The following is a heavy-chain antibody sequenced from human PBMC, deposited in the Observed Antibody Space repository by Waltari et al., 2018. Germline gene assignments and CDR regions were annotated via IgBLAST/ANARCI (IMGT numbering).Heavy chain of an antibody. CDR2: IKPDGSEK. CDR3: ARDTPRESSSDY. CDR1: GFTFSSSW. V-gene: IGHV3-7*01. J-gene: IGHJ4*02. D-gene: IGHD6-6*01. Sequence: EVQLVESGGGLVQPGGSLRLSCVASGFTFSSSWMTCVRQAPGKGLEWLANIKPDGSEKYYVDSVKGRFTVSRDNAKNSLYLQMNSLRVEDTAVYYCARDTPRESSSDYWGQGTLVTVSS.